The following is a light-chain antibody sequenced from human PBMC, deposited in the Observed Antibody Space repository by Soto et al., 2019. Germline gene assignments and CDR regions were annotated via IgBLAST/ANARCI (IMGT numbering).Light chain of an antibody. CDR2: GAS. J-gene: IGKJ5*01. CDR1: QSVSSSY. Sequence: EIVLTQSPGTLTLSPGERATLSCRASQSVSSSYLAWYQQKHGQAPRLLIYGASTRATGIPARFSGSGSGTEFTLTISSLQSEDFAVYYCQQYNNWPLITFGQGT. V-gene: IGKV3D-15*01. CDR3: QQYNNWPLIT.